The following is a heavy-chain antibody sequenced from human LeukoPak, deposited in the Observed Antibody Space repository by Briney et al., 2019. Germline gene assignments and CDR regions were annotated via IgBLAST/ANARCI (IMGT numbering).Heavy chain of an antibody. CDR3: AKDMSESRGYNYGGFDY. V-gene: IGHV3-9*01. CDR1: GFTFDDFA. D-gene: IGHD5-12*01. CDR2: ISWNSDTM. Sequence: GGSLRLSCTGSGFTFDDFAIHWVRQAPGKGLEWVSGISWNSDTMDYADSVKGRFTISRDNAKNSLYLQMNSLRAEDTAFYYCAKDMSESRGYNYGGFDYWGQGTLVTVSS. J-gene: IGHJ4*02.